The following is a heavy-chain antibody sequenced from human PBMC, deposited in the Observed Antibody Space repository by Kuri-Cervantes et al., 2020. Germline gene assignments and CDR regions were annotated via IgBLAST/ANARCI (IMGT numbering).Heavy chain of an antibody. J-gene: IGHJ6*03. D-gene: IGHD4-17*01. CDR2: IHYSGST. CDR1: GGSVSSGSYY. Sequence: SETLSLTCTVSGGSVSSGSYYWSWIRQPPGKGLEWIGYIHYSGSTNYNPSLKSRVTISVDTSKNQFSLKLSSVTAADTAVYYCAREHFTTTVTTSYCYYMDVWGKGTTVTVSS. CDR3: AREHFTTTVTTSYCYYMDV. V-gene: IGHV4-61*01.